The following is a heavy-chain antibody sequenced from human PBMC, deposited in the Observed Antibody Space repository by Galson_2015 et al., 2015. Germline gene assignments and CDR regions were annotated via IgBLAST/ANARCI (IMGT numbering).Heavy chain of an antibody. Sequence: SLRLSCAASGFTVSSNYMSWVRQAPGKGLEWVSVIYSGGSTYYADSVKGRFAISRDNSKNTLYLQMNSLRAEDTAVYYCARALVVPAAIVGAFDSWGQGTMVTGSS. J-gene: IGHJ3*02. CDR3: ARALVVPAAIVGAFDS. CDR1: GFTVSSNY. CDR2: IYSGGST. D-gene: IGHD2-2*01. V-gene: IGHV3-53*01.